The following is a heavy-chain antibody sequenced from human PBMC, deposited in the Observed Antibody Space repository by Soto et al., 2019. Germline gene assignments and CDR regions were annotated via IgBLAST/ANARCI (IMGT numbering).Heavy chain of an antibody. V-gene: IGHV3-15*01. D-gene: IGHD3-9*01. CDR2: IKRKTDGGKT. CDR1: GFTFSNAC. J-gene: IGHJ6*02. CDR3: DDKYRRLYGKNYVMDV. Sequence: GGSLRLSCAASGFTFSNACMSWVRQAPGKGLEWVARIKRKTDGGKTDYAAPVEGSFTIERDDSKNKLYMQRNRQKNEDTDVYYCDDKYRRLYGKNYVMDVWGQGTMVTVSS.